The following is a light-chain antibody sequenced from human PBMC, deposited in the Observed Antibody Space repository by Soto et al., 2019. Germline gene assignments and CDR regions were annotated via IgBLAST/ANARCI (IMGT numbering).Light chain of an antibody. Sequence: DIVMTQSPDSLAVSPGERATINCKSSQSILYSSNNKNYLAWYQQKPGQPPKLLIYWASTRESGVPDRFSGSGSGTDFTLTISSLQAEDVAVYYCQQYYNSHTFGQGTKLEIK. CDR2: WAS. V-gene: IGKV4-1*01. CDR3: QQYYNSHT. J-gene: IGKJ2*01. CDR1: QSILYSSNNKNY.